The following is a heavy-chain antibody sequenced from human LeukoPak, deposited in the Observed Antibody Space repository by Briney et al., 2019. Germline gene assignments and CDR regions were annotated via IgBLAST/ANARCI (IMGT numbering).Heavy chain of an antibody. J-gene: IGHJ6*03. Sequence: GASVKVSCKASGYTFTGYYMHWVRQAPGQGLEWMGWINPNSGGTNYAQKFQGRVTMTRDTSISTAYMELSRLRSDDTAVYYCARGLQNVLRYFHMDVWGKGTTVTVSS. CDR2: INPNSGGT. CDR1: GYTFTGYY. V-gene: IGHV1-2*02. D-gene: IGHD3-9*01. CDR3: ARGLQNVLRYFHMDV.